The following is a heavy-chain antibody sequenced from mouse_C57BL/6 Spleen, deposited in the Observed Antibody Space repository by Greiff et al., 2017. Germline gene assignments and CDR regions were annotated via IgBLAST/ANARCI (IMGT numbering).Heavy chain of an antibody. CDR2: INPSTGGT. CDR1: GYSFTGYY. J-gene: IGHJ4*01. CDR3: ARSYYFGSSYDYYAMDY. D-gene: IGHD1-1*01. V-gene: IGHV1-42*01. Sequence: EVQLQQSGPELVKPGASVKISCKASGYSFTGYYMNWVKQSPEKSLEWIGEINPSTGGTTYNQKFKAKATLTVDKSSSTAYMQLKSLTSEDSAVYYLARSYYFGSSYDYYAMDYWGQGTSVTVSS.